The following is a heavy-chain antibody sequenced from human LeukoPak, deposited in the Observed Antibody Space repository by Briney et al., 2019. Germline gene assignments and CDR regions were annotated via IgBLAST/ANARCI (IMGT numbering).Heavy chain of an antibody. CDR3: ARERITMVRGVIIPRGYFDY. CDR2: ITSGSSSI. Sequence: GGSLRLSCTASGFTFSSYSMTWVRQAPGKGLEWISYITSGSSSIFYADSVKGRFTISRDNAKNSLYLQMNSLRDEDTAVYYCARERITMVRGVIIPRGYFDYWGQGTLVTVSS. CDR1: GFTFSSYS. D-gene: IGHD3-10*01. J-gene: IGHJ4*02. V-gene: IGHV3-48*02.